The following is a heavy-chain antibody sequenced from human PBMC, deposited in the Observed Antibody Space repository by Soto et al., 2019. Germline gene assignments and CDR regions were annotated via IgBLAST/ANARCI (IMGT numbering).Heavy chain of an antibody. CDR3: ARGLAVRGSYGLDV. D-gene: IGHD3-10*01. Sequence: SETLSLTCAVSGASISRGGSSWSWIRQAPGTGLEWIGYVYHNGITNYNPSLKSRVTISVDKSQNQFSLSLNFVTAADTAVYYCARGLAVRGSYGLDVWGQGTTVTVSS. V-gene: IGHV4-30-2*01. CDR1: GASISRGGSS. J-gene: IGHJ6*02. CDR2: VYHNGIT.